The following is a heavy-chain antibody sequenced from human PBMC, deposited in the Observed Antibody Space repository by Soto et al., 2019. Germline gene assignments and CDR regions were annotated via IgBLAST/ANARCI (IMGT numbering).Heavy chain of an antibody. D-gene: IGHD1-26*01. J-gene: IGHJ6*02. CDR2: IKSKTDGGTT. Sequence: EVQLVESGGGLGKPGGSLRLSCAASGFTFSNAWMSWVRQAPGKGLEWVGRIKSKTDGGTTDYAAPVKGRFTISRDDSTNTLYLQMNSLKTEDTAVYYCTTASREGDILSHGYYYNGMDVWGQGTTVTVSS. CDR1: GFTFSNAW. V-gene: IGHV3-15*01. CDR3: TTASREGDILSHGYYYNGMDV.